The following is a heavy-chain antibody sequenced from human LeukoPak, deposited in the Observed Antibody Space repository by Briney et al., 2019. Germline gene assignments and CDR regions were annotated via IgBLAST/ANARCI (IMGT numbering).Heavy chain of an antibody. CDR1: GYTFTSYG. J-gene: IGHJ4*02. V-gene: IGHV1-18*01. CDR2: ISAYNGNT. D-gene: IGHD5-12*01. CDR3: ARAAEYSGYDSADY. Sequence: ASVKVSCKASGYTFTSYGISWVRQAPGQGLEWMGWISAYNGNTNYAQKLQGRVTVTTDTSTSTAYKELRSLRSDDTAVYYCARAAEYSGYDSADYWGQGTLVTVSS.